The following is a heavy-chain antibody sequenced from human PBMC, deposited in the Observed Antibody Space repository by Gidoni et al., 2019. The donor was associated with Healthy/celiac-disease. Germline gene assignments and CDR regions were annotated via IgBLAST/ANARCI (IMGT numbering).Heavy chain of an antibody. CDR3: ARGGYYGSGSYNNWFDP. V-gene: IGHV4-34*01. CDR2: INHSGST. Sequence: QVQLQQWGAGLLKPSETLSLTCAVYGGSFSGYYWSWIRQPPGKGLEWIGEINHSGSTNYNPSLKSRVTISVDTSKNQFSLKLSSVTAADMAVYYCARGGYYGSGSYNNWFDPWGQGTLVTVSS. CDR1: GGSFSGYY. J-gene: IGHJ5*02. D-gene: IGHD3-10*01.